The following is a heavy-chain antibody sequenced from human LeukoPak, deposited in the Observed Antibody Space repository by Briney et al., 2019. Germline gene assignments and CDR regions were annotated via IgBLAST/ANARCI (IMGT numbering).Heavy chain of an antibody. CDR1: GGSISSYY. J-gene: IGHJ5*02. Sequence: SETLSLTCTVSGGSISSYYWSWIRQAPGKGLEWIGYIYYSGSTNYNPSLKSRVTISVDTSKNQFSLKLSSVTAADTAVYYCAREDSSGYFNWFDPWGQGTLVTVSS. CDR3: AREDSSGYFNWFDP. V-gene: IGHV4-59*01. D-gene: IGHD3-22*01. CDR2: IYYSGST.